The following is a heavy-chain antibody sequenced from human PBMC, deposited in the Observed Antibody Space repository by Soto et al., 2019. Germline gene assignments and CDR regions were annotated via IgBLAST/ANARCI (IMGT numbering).Heavy chain of an antibody. CDR3: AKHLMTTVTKGGLDY. D-gene: IGHD4-17*01. CDR2: IRRHTAIT. Sequence: GGSLRLSCAAFGLTLSTSSMNWVRQAPGRGLEWISYIRRHTAITAYADSVKGRFTISRDNSKNTLYLQMNSLRAEDTAVYYCAKHLMTTVTKGGLDYWGQGTLVTVSS. V-gene: IGHV3-23*01. CDR1: GLTLSTSS. J-gene: IGHJ4*02.